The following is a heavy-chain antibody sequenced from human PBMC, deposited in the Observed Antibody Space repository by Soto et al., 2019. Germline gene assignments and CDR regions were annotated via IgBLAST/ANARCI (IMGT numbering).Heavy chain of an antibody. J-gene: IGHJ5*02. CDR2: IIPIFGTA. Sequence: SVKVSCKASGGTFSSYAISWVRQAPGQGLEWMGGIIPIFGTANYAQKFQGRVTITADESTSTAYMELSSLRSEDTAVYYCARDSAMVTGWFDPWGQGTLVTVSS. D-gene: IGHD5-18*01. V-gene: IGHV1-69*13. CDR3: ARDSAMVTGWFDP. CDR1: GGTFSSYA.